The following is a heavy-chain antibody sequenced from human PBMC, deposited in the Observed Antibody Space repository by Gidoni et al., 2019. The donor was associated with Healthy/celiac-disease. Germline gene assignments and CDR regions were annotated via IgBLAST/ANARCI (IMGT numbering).Heavy chain of an antibody. J-gene: IGHJ4*02. Sequence: QVQLQESGPGLVKPSETLSLTCTVSGGSISSYYWSWIRQPAGKGLEWIGRIYTSGSTNYNPSLKSRVTMSVDTSKNQFSLKLSSVTAADTAVYYCARDQGIVGAKRSGPTAYYFDYWGQGTLVTVSS. CDR2: IYTSGST. D-gene: IGHD1-26*01. CDR1: GGSISSYY. CDR3: ARDQGIVGAKRSGPTAYYFDY. V-gene: IGHV4-4*07.